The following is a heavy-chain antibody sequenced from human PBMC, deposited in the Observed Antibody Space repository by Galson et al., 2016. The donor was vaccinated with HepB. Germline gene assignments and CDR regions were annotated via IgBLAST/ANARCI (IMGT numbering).Heavy chain of an antibody. CDR3: ARDRGDFNNGAFGWFDA. V-gene: IGHV4-59*01. Sequence: ETLSLTCTVSGDSISNYYWSWIRQPPGKGLEWIGYIFYSGSTNYTPSLKGRITISADTPKNQFSLRLRSVPAADTAVYYCARDRGDFNNGAFGWFDAWGQGTLVTVSS. CDR1: GDSISNYY. D-gene: IGHD1/OR15-1a*01. CDR2: IFYSGST. J-gene: IGHJ5*02.